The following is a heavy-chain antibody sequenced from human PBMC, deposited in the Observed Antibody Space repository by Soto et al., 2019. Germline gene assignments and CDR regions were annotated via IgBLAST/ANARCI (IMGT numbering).Heavy chain of an antibody. V-gene: IGHV3-30*18. J-gene: IGHJ6*02. CDR2: ISYDGSNK. CDR3: AKDRGGGYSSGWFPRPPLYYGMDV. CDR1: GFTFSSYG. Sequence: GGSLRLSCAASGFTFSSYGMHWVRQAPGKGLEWVAVISYDGSNKYYADSVKGRFTISRDNSKNTLYLQMNSLRAEDTAVYYWAKDRGGGYSSGWFPRPPLYYGMDVWGQGTRVTVPS. D-gene: IGHD6-19*01.